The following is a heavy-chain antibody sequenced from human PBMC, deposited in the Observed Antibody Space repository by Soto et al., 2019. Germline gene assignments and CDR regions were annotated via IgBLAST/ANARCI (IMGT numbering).Heavy chain of an antibody. V-gene: IGHV3-30-3*01. D-gene: IGHD3-3*01. J-gene: IGHJ4*02. CDR3: ARDSTGFLEWLLRY. CDR1: GFTFSSYA. CDR2: ISYDGSNK. Sequence: QPGGSLRLSCAASGFTFSSYAMHWVRQAPGKGLEWVAVISYDGSNKYYADSVKGRFTISRDNSKNTLYLQMNSLRAEDTAVYYCARDSTGFLEWLLRYWGQGTLVTVSS.